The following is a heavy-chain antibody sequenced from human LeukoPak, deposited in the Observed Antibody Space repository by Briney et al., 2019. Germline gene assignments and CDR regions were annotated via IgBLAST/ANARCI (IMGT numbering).Heavy chain of an antibody. CDR1: GFTFSSYS. V-gene: IGHV3-48*02. Sequence: GGSLRLSCAASGFTFSSYSMNWVRQAPGKGLEWVSYISSSSSTIYYADSVKGRFTISRDNVKNSLYLQMNSLRDEDTAVYYCARENTYYYDSSGRGDRGDYWGQGTLVTVSS. CDR3: ARENTYYYDSSGRGDRGDY. CDR2: ISSSSSTI. J-gene: IGHJ4*02. D-gene: IGHD3-22*01.